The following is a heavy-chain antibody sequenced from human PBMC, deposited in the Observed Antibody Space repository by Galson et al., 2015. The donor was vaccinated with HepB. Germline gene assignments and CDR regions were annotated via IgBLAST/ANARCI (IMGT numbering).Heavy chain of an antibody. V-gene: IGHV1-18*04. CDR3: AKLSSSWVDAFDI. CDR1: GYTFTSYG. D-gene: IGHD6-13*01. J-gene: IGHJ3*02. CDR2: ISAYNGNT. Sequence: SVKVSCKASGYTFTSYGISWVRQAPGQGLEWMGWISAYNGNTNYAQKLQGRVTMTTDTSTSTAYMELRSLRSDNTAVYYCAKLSSSWVDAFDIWGQGTMVTVSS.